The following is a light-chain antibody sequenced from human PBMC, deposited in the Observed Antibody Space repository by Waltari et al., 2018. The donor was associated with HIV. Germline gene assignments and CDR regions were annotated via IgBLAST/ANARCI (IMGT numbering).Light chain of an antibody. V-gene: IGKV3D-20*02. J-gene: IGKJ2*01. CDR2: GAS. CDR1: QSVSSSY. CDR3: QQRSSWPYI. Sequence: EIVLTQSPGTLSLSPGERATLSCRASQSVSSSYLAWYQQKPGQAPRLLIYGASSRATGIPDRFSGSGSGTDFTLTISRLEPEDFAVYYCQQRSSWPYIFGQGTRLEIK.